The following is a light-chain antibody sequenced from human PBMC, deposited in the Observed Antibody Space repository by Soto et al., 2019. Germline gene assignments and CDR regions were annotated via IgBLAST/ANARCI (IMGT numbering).Light chain of an antibody. J-gene: IGLJ2*01. CDR3: QTWGTGIVI. V-gene: IGLV4-69*01. CDR2: LTRDGSP. Sequence: QLVLTQSPSASASLGASVKLTCTLSSGHSNYAIAWHPQQPEKGPRYLMKLTRDGSPSKGDGIPNRFSGSSSGAESYLTISSLQSADESDYYCQTWGTGIVIFGGGTKLTVL. CDR1: SGHSNYA.